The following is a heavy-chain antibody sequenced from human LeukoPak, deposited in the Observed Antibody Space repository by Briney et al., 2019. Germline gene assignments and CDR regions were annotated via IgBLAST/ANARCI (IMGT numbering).Heavy chain of an antibody. CDR2: IYYSGST. CDR1: GGPISSSSYY. CDR3: AIYDFWSGYYRHFDY. Sequence: SETLSLLCTVSGGPISSSSYYWGWIRQPPGKGLEWIGSIYYSGSTYYNPSLKSRVTISVDTSKNQFSLKLSSVTAADTAVYYCAIYDFWSGYYRHFDYWGQGTLVTVSS. D-gene: IGHD3-3*01. J-gene: IGHJ4*02. V-gene: IGHV4-39*01.